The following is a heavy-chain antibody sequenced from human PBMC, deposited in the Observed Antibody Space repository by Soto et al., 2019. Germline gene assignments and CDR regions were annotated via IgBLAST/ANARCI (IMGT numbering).Heavy chain of an antibody. D-gene: IGHD4-17*01. CDR2: ISYDGNNK. V-gene: IGHV3-30*18. CDR3: AKHLLLTTMTTVGD. J-gene: IGHJ4*02. CDR1: GFIFSTYG. Sequence: QVQLVESGGGVVQPGRSLRLSCAASGFIFSTYGMHWVRQAPGKGLEWLSVISYDGNNKYYADSVKGRFTISRDNSKNTLWLQMDSLRTEDTAVYYCAKHLLLTTMTTVGDWGQGTLITGST.